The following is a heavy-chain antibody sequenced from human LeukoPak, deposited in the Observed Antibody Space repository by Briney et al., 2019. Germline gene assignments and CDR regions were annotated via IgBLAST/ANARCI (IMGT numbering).Heavy chain of an antibody. CDR1: GFIFSNYG. CDR3: AKTASGYSYGQEIDY. V-gene: IGHV3-30*02. CDR2: IRYDGSDK. J-gene: IGHJ4*02. D-gene: IGHD5-18*01. Sequence: GGSLRLSCAASGFIFSNYGMHWVRQAPGKGLEWVAFIRYDGSDKYYADFVKGRFTISRDNSKNTLYLQMNSLRAEDTAVYYCAKTASGYSYGQEIDYWGQGTLVTVSS.